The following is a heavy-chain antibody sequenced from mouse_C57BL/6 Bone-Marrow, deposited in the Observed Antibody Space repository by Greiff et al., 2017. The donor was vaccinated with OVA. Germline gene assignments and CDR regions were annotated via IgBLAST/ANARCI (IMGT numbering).Heavy chain of an antibody. CDR3: ASGYGNYLYYFDY. J-gene: IGHJ2*01. CDR2: IDPSASYT. CDR1: GYTFTSYW. Sequence: VQLQQPGAELVKPGASVKLSCKASGYTFTSYWMQWVKQRPGQGLEWIGEIDPSASYTNYNQKFKGKATLTVDTSSSTAYMQLSSLTSEDSAVYYCASGYGNYLYYFDYWGQGTTLTVSS. V-gene: IGHV1-50*01. D-gene: IGHD2-1*01.